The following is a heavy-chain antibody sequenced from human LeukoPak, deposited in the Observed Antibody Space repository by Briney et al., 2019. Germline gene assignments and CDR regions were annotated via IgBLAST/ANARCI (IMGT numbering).Heavy chain of an antibody. D-gene: IGHD6-13*01. Sequence: GGSLRLSCAASGFTVSGKYMSWVRQAAGMGLEWVSVIYTAGSTSYADSVRGRFTISRDNSKNTLYLQMNSLRAEDTAVYFCAGGSSWPGLSFWGQGTLLTVSS. V-gene: IGHV3-53*01. CDR1: GFTVSGKY. CDR3: AGGSSWPGLSF. CDR2: IYTAGST. J-gene: IGHJ4*02.